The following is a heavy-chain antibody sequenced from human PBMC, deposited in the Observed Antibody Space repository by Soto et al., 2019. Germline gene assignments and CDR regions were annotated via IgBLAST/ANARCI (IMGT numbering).Heavy chain of an antibody. CDR2: INHSGST. V-gene: IGHV4-34*01. J-gene: IGHJ5*02. CDR1: GGSFSGYY. CDR3: ARGHIASIVVVVAATLCWFDP. D-gene: IGHD2-15*01. Sequence: SETLSLTCAVYGGSFSGYYWSWIRQPPGKGLEWIGEINHSGSTNYNPSLKSRVTISVDTSKNQFSLKLSSVTAADTAVYYCARGHIASIVVVVAATLCWFDPWGQGTLVTVSS.